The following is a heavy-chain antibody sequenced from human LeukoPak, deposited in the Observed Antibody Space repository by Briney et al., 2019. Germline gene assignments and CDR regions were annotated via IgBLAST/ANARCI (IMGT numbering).Heavy chain of an antibody. CDR1: GGSISSSSYY. D-gene: IGHD3-22*01. V-gene: IGHV4-39*01. Sequence: PSETLSLTCTVSGGSISSSSYYWGWIRQPPGKGLEWIGSIYYSGSTYYNPSLKSRVTISVDTSKNQLSLKLSSVTAADTAVYYCARVTMMDYYYYYGMDVWGQGTTVTVSS. J-gene: IGHJ6*02. CDR2: IYYSGST. CDR3: ARVTMMDYYYYYGMDV.